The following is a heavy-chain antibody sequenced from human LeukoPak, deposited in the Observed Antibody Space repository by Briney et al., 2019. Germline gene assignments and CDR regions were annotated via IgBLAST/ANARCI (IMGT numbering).Heavy chain of an antibody. Sequence: SETLSLTCTVSGGPISSYYWSWIRQPAGKGLEWLGRIYTSGSTNYNPSLKSRVTMSVDTSKNQFSLKLSSVTAADTAVYYCARVMYCSGGSCYPRLDAFDIWGQGTMVTVSS. D-gene: IGHD2-15*01. CDR1: GGPISSYY. CDR2: IYTSGST. CDR3: ARVMYCSGGSCYPRLDAFDI. V-gene: IGHV4-4*07. J-gene: IGHJ3*02.